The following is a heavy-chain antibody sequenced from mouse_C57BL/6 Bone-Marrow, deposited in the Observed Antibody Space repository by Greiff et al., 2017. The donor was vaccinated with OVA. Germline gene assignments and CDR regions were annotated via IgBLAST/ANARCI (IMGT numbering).Heavy chain of an antibody. Sequence: QVQLQQPGAELVTPGASVKMSCKASGYTFTSYWITWVKQRPGQGLEWIGDIYPGSGSTNYNEKFKSKATLTVDTSASTAYMQLSSLTSEDTAVYYCARASYAMDYWGQGTSVTVSS. J-gene: IGHJ4*01. V-gene: IGHV1-55*01. CDR3: ARASYAMDY. D-gene: IGHD6-1*01. CDR1: GYTFTSYW. CDR2: IYPGSGST.